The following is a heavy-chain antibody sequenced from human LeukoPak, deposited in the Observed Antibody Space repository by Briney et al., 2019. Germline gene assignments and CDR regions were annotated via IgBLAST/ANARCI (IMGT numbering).Heavy chain of an antibody. J-gene: IGHJ3*02. Sequence: SETLSLTCTVSGGSISSESYYWSWIRQPAGKGLEWIGRIYSSENSKYNPSLKSRVTISVDTSRNQFSLNLNSVTAADTAVYYCARDMTGSGWNDAFDIWGQGTMVTVSS. V-gene: IGHV4-61*02. CDR2: IYSSENS. CDR1: GGSISSESYY. CDR3: ARDMTGSGWNDAFDI. D-gene: IGHD6-19*01.